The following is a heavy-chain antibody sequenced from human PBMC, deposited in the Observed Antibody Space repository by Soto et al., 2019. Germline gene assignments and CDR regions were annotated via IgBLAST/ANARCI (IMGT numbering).Heavy chain of an antibody. J-gene: IGHJ6*02. V-gene: IGHV3-30*03. CDR3: ILFWGAWLGYYYYGMDV. Sequence: GGSLRLSCAASGFTFSSYGMHWVRQAPGKGLEWVAVISYDGSNKYYADHVKVSFTISRDKSKNTLYLQMNNLRAEDTALYYCILFWGAWLGYYYYGMDVWGQGTTVTVSS. CDR2: ISYDGSNK. CDR1: GFTFSSYG. D-gene: IGHD2-8*02.